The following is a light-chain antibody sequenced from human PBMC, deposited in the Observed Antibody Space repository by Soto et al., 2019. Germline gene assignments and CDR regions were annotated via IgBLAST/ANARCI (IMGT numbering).Light chain of an antibody. CDR1: QSVGSS. CDR3: QQRSSWIT. CDR2: DAS. J-gene: IGKJ5*01. V-gene: IGKV3-11*01. Sequence: EIVLTQSPATLSLLPGERATLSCRASQSVGSSLAWYQHKAGQAPRLLLYDASNRATGIPARFSGSGSGTDFTLTISSLEPDDFEVYYCQQRSSWITFGQGTRLEIE.